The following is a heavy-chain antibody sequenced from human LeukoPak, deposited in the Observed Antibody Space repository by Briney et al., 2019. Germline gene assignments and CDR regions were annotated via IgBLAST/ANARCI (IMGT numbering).Heavy chain of an antibody. CDR1: GFTVSGNY. V-gene: IGHV4-34*01. CDR2: ISPSGTT. CDR3: ARHLRDTSTCFDY. D-gene: IGHD3-3*02. J-gene: IGHJ4*02. Sequence: PGGSLRLSCAVSGFTVSGNYMSWIRQPPGKGLEWIGEISPSGTTIYNPSLKSRVTISVDTSNNQFSLKLNSVIAADTAVYYCARHLRDTSTCFDYWGQGTLVTVSP.